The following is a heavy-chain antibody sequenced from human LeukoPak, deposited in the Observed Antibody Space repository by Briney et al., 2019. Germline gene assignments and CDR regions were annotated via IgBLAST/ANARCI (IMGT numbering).Heavy chain of an antibody. CDR3: AKSFMSGHFPVFDP. D-gene: IGHD3-3*02. CDR1: GFTFSSYA. J-gene: IGHJ5*02. V-gene: IGHV3-48*03. CDR2: IDNTGKTI. Sequence: SGGSLRLSCAASGFTFSSYAMHWVRQSPGRGLEWIGYIDNTGKTIHYADSVKGRFTFSRDNAKNSLYLQMNSLRVDDTALYYCAKSFMSGHFPVFDPWGRGTLVIVSS.